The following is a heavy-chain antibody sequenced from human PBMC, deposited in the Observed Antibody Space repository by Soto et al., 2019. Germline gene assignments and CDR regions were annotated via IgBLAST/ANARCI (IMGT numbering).Heavy chain of an antibody. CDR2: IYPGDSDT. V-gene: IGHV5-51*01. Sequence: GESLKISCKGSGYSFTSYWIGWVRQMPGKGLEWMGIIYPGDSDTRYSPSFQGQVTTSADKSISTAYLQWSSLKASDTAMYYCASQAYCGGDCYSSYYGMDVWGQGTTVTVSS. CDR3: ASQAYCGGDCYSSYYGMDV. D-gene: IGHD2-21*02. CDR1: GYSFTSYW. J-gene: IGHJ6*02.